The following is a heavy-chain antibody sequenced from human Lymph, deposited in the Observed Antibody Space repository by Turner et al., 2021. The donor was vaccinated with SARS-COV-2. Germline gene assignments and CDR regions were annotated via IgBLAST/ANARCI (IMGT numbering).Heavy chain of an antibody. D-gene: IGHD3-10*01. CDR3: ARYGSGGYFYYGLDV. V-gene: IGHV3-30*04. J-gene: IGHJ6*02. CDR2: ISYDGSNK. CDR1: GFTFSTYA. Sequence: QVQLVASGGVVVQPGRSLRLSCVASGFTFSTYAIHWVRQAAGKGLEWVAVISYDGSNKYYADSVKGRFTISRDNSKNTLYLQMNSLRAEDTAVYYCARYGSGGYFYYGLDVWGQGTTVTVSS.